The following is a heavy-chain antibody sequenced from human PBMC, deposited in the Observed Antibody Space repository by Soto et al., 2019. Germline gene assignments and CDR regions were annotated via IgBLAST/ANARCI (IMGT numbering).Heavy chain of an antibody. CDR3: AKEVYYYDSSGYLDY. D-gene: IGHD3-22*01. CDR2: ISYDGGNK. Sequence: QVQLVESGGGVVQPGRSLRLSCAASGFTFSSYGMHWVRQAPGKGLEWVAVISYDGGNKYYADSVKGRFTISRDNSKNTLLLQMNSLRAEDTAVYYCAKEVYYYDSSGYLDYWGQGTLVTVSS. V-gene: IGHV3-30*18. CDR1: GFTFSSYG. J-gene: IGHJ4*02.